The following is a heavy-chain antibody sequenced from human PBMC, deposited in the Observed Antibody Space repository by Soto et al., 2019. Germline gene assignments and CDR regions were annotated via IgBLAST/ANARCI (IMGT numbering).Heavy chain of an antibody. CDR3: ARGPRMGFMIVVHGRYFDY. D-gene: IGHD3-22*01. J-gene: IGHJ4*02. CDR1: GGSFSGYY. CDR2: INHSGST. Sequence: PSETLSLTCAVYGGSFSGYYWSWIRQPPGKGLEWIGEINHSGSTNYNPSLKSRVTISVDTSKNQFSLKLSSVAVADTAVYYCARGPRMGFMIVVHGRYFDYWGQGTLVTVSS. V-gene: IGHV4-34*01.